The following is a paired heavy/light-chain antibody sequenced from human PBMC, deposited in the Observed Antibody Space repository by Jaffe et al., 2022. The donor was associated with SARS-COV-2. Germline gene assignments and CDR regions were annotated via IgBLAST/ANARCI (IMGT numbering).Light chain of an antibody. Sequence: EIVLTQSPGTLSLSPGERATLSCRASQSVSGSYLDWYQQRPGQAPRLLIYSASSRATGIPDRFSGSGSGRDFTLTISRLEPEDFAVYYCQQYGDSPLTFGQGTKVEIK. J-gene: IGKJ1*01. CDR3: QQYGDSPLT. CDR2: SAS. CDR1: QSVSGSY. V-gene: IGKV3-20*01.
Heavy chain of an antibody. CDR2: IKSKTDGGTT. J-gene: IGHJ4*02. Sequence: EVQLVESGGGLVKPGGSLRLSCEASGFTFSYTWMTWVRQAPGKGLEWVGRIKSKTDGGTTDYAPPVKGRFAISRDDSKNTLFLQMEGLKTEDTAIYYCKTRLWYAPGSLSGDYWGQGTLVTVSS. CDR1: GFTFSYTW. CDR3: KTRLWYAPGSLSGDY. D-gene: IGHD3-10*01. V-gene: IGHV3-15*01.